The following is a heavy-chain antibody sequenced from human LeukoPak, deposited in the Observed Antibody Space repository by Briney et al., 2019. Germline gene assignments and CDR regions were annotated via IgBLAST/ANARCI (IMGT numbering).Heavy chain of an antibody. V-gene: IGHV3-20*04. CDR1: GFTIDDYG. CDR2: INWNGGST. J-gene: IGHJ5*02. CDR3: AREKNDYGDYRRDYWFDP. Sequence: GGSLRLSCAASGFTIDDYGMSWVRQAPGKGLEWVSGINWNGGSTGYADSVKGRFTISRDNAKNSLYLQMNSLRAEDTALYYCAREKNDYGDYRRDYWFDPWGQGTLVTVSS. D-gene: IGHD4-17*01.